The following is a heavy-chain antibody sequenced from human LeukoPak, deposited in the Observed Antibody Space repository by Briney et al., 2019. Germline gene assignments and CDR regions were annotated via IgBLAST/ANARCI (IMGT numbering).Heavy chain of an antibody. CDR1: GGSFSGYY. J-gene: IGHJ4*02. CDR3: ARGSGWRSGLDY. D-gene: IGHD6-19*01. V-gene: IGHV4-34*01. CDR2: INHSGST. Sequence: SETLSLTCAVYGGSFSGYYWSWIRQPPGKGLEWIGEINHSGSTNYNPSLKSRVTISVDTSKNQFSLKLSSVTAADTAVYYCARGSGWRSGLDYWGQGTLVTVFS.